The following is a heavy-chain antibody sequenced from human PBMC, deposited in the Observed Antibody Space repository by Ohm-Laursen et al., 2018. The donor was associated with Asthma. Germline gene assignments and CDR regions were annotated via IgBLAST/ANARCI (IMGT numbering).Heavy chain of an antibody. J-gene: IGHJ4*02. CDR2: IFQTGSS. V-gene: IGHV4-31*03. Sequence: TLSFTCTVSGGSITSGPFYWGWIRQHPGKGSEWIGNIFQTGSSYYNPSLKSRVSISVDTSKNQFSLRVSSVTAADTAVYYGAREATVITRYFDSWGQGILVTVSS. CDR1: GGSITSGPFY. CDR3: AREATVITRYFDS. D-gene: IGHD4-23*01.